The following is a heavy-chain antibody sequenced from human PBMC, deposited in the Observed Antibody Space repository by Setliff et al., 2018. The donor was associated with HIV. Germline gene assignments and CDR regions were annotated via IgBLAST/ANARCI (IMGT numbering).Heavy chain of an antibody. CDR3: AKGYRRSSGWPEYYYYALDV. CDR2: ISWDGGGT. CDR1: GFTFDDYA. D-gene: IGHD6-19*01. J-gene: IGHJ6*02. V-gene: IGHV3-43D*04. Sequence: GGSLRLSCAASGFTFDDYAMHWVRQAPGKGLEWVSLISWDGGGTYYADSVKGRFTISRDNSKNSLYLQMNSLRAEDTAFYYCAKGYRRSSGWPEYYYYALDVWGQGTTGTV.